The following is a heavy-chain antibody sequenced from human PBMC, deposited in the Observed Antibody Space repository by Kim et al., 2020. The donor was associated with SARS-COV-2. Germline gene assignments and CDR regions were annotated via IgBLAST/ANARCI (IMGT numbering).Heavy chain of an antibody. Sequence: GSLRLSCAASGFTFSSYGMSWVRQAPGKGLEWVSSVGAIGDPTSYADSVKGRFTIFRDISKNTLYLQMDSLRAEDTAVYFCARLRETGNSGRGYFDFWGQGTLVTVSA. CDR3: ARLRETGNSGRGYFDF. CDR2: VGAIGDPT. CDR1: GFTFSSYG. J-gene: IGHJ4*02. D-gene: IGHD1-26*01. V-gene: IGHV3-23*01.